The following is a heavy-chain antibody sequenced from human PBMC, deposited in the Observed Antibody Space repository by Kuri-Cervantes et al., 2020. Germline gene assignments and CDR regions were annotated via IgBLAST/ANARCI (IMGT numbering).Heavy chain of an antibody. D-gene: IGHD3-3*02. CDR1: GFTFRSCV. Sequence: GESLKISCAASGFTFRSCVIHWVRQAPGKGLEWVSRVSFDGSNKYNAGSVKGRFTVSRDISENTHYLQMNSLRAEDTAVSYCARDRWFRHLWAYYFDYWGQGTLVTVSS. V-gene: IGHV3-30-3*01. CDR2: VSFDGSNK. J-gene: IGHJ4*02. CDR3: ARDRWFRHLWAYYFDY.